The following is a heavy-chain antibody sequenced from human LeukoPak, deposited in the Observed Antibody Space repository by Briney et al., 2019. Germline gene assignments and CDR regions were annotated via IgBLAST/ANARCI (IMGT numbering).Heavy chain of an antibody. D-gene: IGHD4-17*01. CDR3: ARGQTTVTN. V-gene: IGHV3-7*03. CDR1: GFTFSSYG. CDR2: IKQDGSEK. Sequence: GGSLRLSCAALGFTFSSYGMSWFGQAPGKGLEWVANIKQDGSEKYYVDSVKGRFTISRDNAKNSLYLQMNSLRAEDTAVYFCARGQTTVTNWGQGTLVTVSS. J-gene: IGHJ4*02.